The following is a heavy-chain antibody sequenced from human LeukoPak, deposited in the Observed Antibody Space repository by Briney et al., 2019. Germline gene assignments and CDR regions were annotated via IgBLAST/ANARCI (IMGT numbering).Heavy chain of an antibody. CDR2: IKQDGSQK. V-gene: IGHV3-7*03. Sequence: GGSLRLSCAASGFTFNNYWMSWVRQAPGKGLEWVANIKQDGSQKYCVDSVKGRFTISRDNAKNSLYLQMNSLRAEDTAVYYCARLGLPDYWGQGTLVTVSS. J-gene: IGHJ4*02. CDR1: GFTFNNYW. D-gene: IGHD2-21*01. CDR3: ARLGLPDY.